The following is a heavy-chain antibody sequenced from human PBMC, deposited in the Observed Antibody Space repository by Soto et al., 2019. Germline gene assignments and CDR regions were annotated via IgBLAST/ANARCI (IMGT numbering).Heavy chain of an antibody. J-gene: IGHJ5*02. CDR1: GYTFTSYY. V-gene: IGHV1-46*01. CDR2: INPSGGST. D-gene: IGHD2-21*02. Sequence: AAVKVSCKASGYTFTSYYMHWVRQAPGQGLEWMGIINPSGGSTSYAQKFQGRVTMTRDTSTSTVYMELSSLRSEDTAVYYCARLVTHALWFDPWGQGTLVTVSS. CDR3: ARLVTHALWFDP.